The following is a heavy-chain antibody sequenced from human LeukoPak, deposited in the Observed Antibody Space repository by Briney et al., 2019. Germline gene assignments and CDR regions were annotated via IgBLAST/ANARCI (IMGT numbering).Heavy chain of an antibody. V-gene: IGHV6-1*01. CDR3: TRFYDTTPFDY. CDR2: TYYRSKWLV. J-gene: IGHJ4*02. D-gene: IGHD3-16*01. Sequence: SQTLSLTCAISGDSVSGSSVAWNWIRQSPSRGLEWLGRTYYRSKWLVDYAESLKGRITINADTSKNQLSLQLHSVTPEDTAIYYCTRFYDTTPFDYWGQGTLVTVSS. CDR1: GDSVSGSSVA.